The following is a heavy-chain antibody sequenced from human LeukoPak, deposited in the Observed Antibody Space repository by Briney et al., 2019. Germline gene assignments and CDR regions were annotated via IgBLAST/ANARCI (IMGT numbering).Heavy chain of an antibody. CDR2: INHRGST. V-gene: IGHV4-34*01. D-gene: IGHD5/OR15-5a*01. CDR1: GGSFSGYY. Sequence: SETLSLTCAVYGGSFSGYYWSWIRQPPGKGLEWIGEINHRGSTNYNPSLRSRVTISVDTSKNQFSLKLSSVTAADTAVYYCARLSTSGLLDYWGQGTLVTVSS. CDR3: ARLSTSGLLDY. J-gene: IGHJ4*02.